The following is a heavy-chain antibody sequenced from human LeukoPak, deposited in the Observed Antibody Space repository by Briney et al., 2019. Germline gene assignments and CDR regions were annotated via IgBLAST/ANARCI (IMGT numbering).Heavy chain of an antibody. CDR1: GFTFRTYW. CDR3: ARGGFSHGFDI. CDR2: IDNDGSDT. V-gene: IGHV3-74*01. D-gene: IGHD3-22*01. J-gene: IGHJ3*02. Sequence: PGGSLRLSXAASGFTFRTYWMHWVRQAPGKGLVWVSRIDNDGSDTIYADSVKGRFTVSRDNAKNTVYLQMNGLRVGDTAVYYCARGGFSHGFDIWGQGTVVTVSS.